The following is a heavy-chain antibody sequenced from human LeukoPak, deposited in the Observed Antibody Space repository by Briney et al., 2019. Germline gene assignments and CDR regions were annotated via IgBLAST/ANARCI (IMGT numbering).Heavy chain of an antibody. Sequence: SETLSLTCSVSGYSISSGYYWTFIRQPPGKGLEWIGGIYHTGHTFYNPSLKSRVTISVETSKNPFSLKLNCVTAADTAVYYCARETADAFDIWGQGTMVTVSS. J-gene: IGHJ3*02. CDR3: ARETADAFDI. CDR2: IYHTGHT. V-gene: IGHV4-38-2*02. CDR1: GYSISSGYY.